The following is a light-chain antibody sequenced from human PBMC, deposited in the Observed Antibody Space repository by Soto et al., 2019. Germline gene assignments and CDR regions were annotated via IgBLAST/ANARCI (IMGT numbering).Light chain of an antibody. CDR2: KAS. J-gene: IGKJ1*01. CDR3: QHYNSYSEA. V-gene: IGKV1-5*03. Sequence: DIQATQSPSTLSASVGDRVTITCRASQTISSLLAWYQQKPGKAPKLLIYKASTLKSGVPSRFSGSGSGTEFTLTISSLQPDDFATYYCQHYNSYSEAFGQGTKVDVK. CDR1: QTISSL.